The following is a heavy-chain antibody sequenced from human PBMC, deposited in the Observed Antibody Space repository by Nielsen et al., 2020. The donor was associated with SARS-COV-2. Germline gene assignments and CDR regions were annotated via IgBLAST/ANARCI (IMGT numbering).Heavy chain of an antibody. D-gene: IGHD3-9*01. J-gene: IGHJ4*02. CDR2: IIPIFGTA. Sequence: WVRQAPGHGLAWMGGIIPIFGTANYAQKFQGRVTITADESTSTAYMELSSLRSEDTAVYYCARESMPALRYGDWLQEGDFEEGGQGTLVTVSS. V-gene: IGHV1-69*01. CDR3: ARESMPALRYGDWLQEGDFEE.